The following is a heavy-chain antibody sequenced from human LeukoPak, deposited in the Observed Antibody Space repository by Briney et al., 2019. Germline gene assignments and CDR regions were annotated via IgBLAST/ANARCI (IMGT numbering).Heavy chain of an antibody. CDR2: IFYTGST. J-gene: IGHJ2*01. CDR1: GXSISSYY. Sequence: SETLSLTCSVSGXSISSYYWSWIRQPPGKGLEWIGYIFYTGSTDYNPALKSRVTISADTSKNQFSLKLNSVTAADTAVYYCARGMSSSWYGRYFDLWGRGTLVTVSS. D-gene: IGHD6-13*01. V-gene: IGHV4-59*01. CDR3: ARGMSSSWYGRYFDL.